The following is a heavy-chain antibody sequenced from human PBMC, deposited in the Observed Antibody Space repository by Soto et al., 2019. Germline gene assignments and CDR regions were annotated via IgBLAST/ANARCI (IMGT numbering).Heavy chain of an antibody. V-gene: IGHV6-1*01. D-gene: IGHD1-26*01. J-gene: IGHJ4*02. CDR1: GDSVSSNSAA. CDR3: ARVEQRGVGAYFDY. Sequence: SQTLSLTCAISGDSVSSNSAAWNWIRQSPSRVLEWLGRTSYRTKWYNDYAAYVKSRITINPDTYKNQFSLQLNSVTPEDTAVYYCARVEQRGVGAYFDYWGQGTLVTVSS. CDR2: TSYRTKWYN.